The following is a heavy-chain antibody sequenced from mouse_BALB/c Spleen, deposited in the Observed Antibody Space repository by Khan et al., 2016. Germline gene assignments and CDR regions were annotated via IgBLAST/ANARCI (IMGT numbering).Heavy chain of an antibody. D-gene: IGHD1-1*02. V-gene: IGHV2-6-7*01. J-gene: IGHJ4*01. Sequence: QVQLKESGPGLVAPSQSLSITCTVSGFSLTGYGVNWVRQPPGKGLEWLGMIWGDGSTDYNSALISRLTITKDNSKSQVFLKMNSLQTDDTARYYCARVWGDYWGQGTSVTVSS. CDR2: IWGDGST. CDR1: GFSLTGYG. CDR3: ARVWGDY.